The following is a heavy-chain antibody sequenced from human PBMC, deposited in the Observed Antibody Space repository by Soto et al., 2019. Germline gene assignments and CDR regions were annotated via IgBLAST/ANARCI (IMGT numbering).Heavy chain of an antibody. CDR2: INHSGST. D-gene: IGHD2-15*01. Sequence: ESRALNGASSGWSFSGYYWSWIRQPPGKGLEWIGEINHSGSTNYNPSLKSRVTISVDTSKNQFSLKLSSVTAADTAVYYCGRGRIVVVVAAKRANWFDPWGQGTLVTVSS. J-gene: IGHJ5*02. CDR1: GWSFSGYY. CDR3: GRGRIVVVVAAKRANWFDP. V-gene: IGHV4-34*01.